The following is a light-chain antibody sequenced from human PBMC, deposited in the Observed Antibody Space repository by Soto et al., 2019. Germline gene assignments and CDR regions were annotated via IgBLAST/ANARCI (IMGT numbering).Light chain of an antibody. CDR3: QQSYRTPHT. J-gene: IGKJ2*01. CDR1: QSISNS. Sequence: DIQMTQSPSSLSASVGDRITIPCRASQSISNSLNWYQQRPGKAPKLLIYAASSLQSVVPSRFSGIGSWTDFNLTISSLQSEDFATYYCQQSYRTPHTFGQGTKLEI. CDR2: AAS. V-gene: IGKV1-39*01.